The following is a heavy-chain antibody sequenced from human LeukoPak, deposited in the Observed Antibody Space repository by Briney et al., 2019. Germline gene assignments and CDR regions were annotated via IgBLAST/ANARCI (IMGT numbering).Heavy chain of an antibody. Sequence: GESLKISCKGSGYSFTSYWIGWVRQMPGKGLEWMGIIYPGDSDTRYSPSFQGQVTISADKSISTAYLQWSSLKASDTAMYYCARHVEDSSSSNVKLYYYYYMDVWGKGTTVTVSS. CDR3: ARHVEDSSSSNVKLYYYYYMDV. J-gene: IGHJ6*03. D-gene: IGHD6-6*01. CDR2: IYPGDSDT. V-gene: IGHV5-51*01. CDR1: GYSFTSYW.